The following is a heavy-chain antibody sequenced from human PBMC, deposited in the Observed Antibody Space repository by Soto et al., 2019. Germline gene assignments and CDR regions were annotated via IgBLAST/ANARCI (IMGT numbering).Heavy chain of an antibody. Sequence: SETLSLTCTVSGGSISSSSYYWGWIRQPPGKGLEWIGSIYYSGSTYYNPSLKSRVTISVDTSKNQFSLKLSSVTAADTAVYYCARHITIFGVVIWANWFDPWGQGTLVTVSS. CDR1: GGSISSSSYY. J-gene: IGHJ5*02. D-gene: IGHD3-3*01. CDR3: ARHITIFGVVIWANWFDP. CDR2: IYYSGST. V-gene: IGHV4-39*01.